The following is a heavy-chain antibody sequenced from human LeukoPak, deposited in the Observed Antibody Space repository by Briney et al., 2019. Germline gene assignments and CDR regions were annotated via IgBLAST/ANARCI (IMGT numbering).Heavy chain of an antibody. CDR2: IEQDGTEK. D-gene: IGHD3-10*01. Sequence: GGSLRLSCAASGFTFSSYGMHWVRQAPGKGLEWVANIEQDGTEKYYVDSVKGRFTISRDNAKNSLYLQMSSLRAEDTAVYYCAIQKADLITMIRGVIAYWGQGTLVTVSS. J-gene: IGHJ4*02. CDR3: AIQKADLITMIRGVIAY. CDR1: GFTFSSYG. V-gene: IGHV3-7*01.